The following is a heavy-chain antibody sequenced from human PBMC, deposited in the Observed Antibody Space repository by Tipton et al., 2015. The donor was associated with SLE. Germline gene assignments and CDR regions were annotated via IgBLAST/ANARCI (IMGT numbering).Heavy chain of an antibody. CDR3: ARESPFWSGDYYGMDV. D-gene: IGHD3-3*01. V-gene: IGHV4-59*01. CDR2: IYYSGST. CDR1: GGSISSYY. J-gene: IGHJ6*02. Sequence: TLSLTCTVSGGSISSYYWSRIRQPPGKGLEWIGYIYYSGSTNYNPSLKSRVTISVDTSKNQFSLKLSSVTAADTAVYYCARESPFWSGDYYGMDVWGQGTTVTVSS.